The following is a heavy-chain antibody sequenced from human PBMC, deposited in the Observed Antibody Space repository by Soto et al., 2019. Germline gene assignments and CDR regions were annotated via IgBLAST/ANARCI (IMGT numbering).Heavy chain of an antibody. CDR2: IWHDGNNK. Sequence: PGGSLRLSCAASGFTFSNYGMHWVRQPPGKGLEWVAIIWHDGNNKYYAASVRGRFITSRDNSKNRLSLQMNSLRAEDTAVYYCASDLVGASDSYGLDVWGQGTPVTVSS. CDR1: GFTFSNYG. D-gene: IGHD1-26*01. V-gene: IGHV3-33*01. J-gene: IGHJ6*02. CDR3: ASDLVGASDSYGLDV.